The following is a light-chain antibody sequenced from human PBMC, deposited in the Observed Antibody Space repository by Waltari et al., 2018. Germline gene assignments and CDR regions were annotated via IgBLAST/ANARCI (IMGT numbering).Light chain of an antibody. CDR2: DAS. Sequence: DLQMTQSPSSLSASVGDRVTITCRASLDITNYLNWYQQKPGKAPKLLIYDASNLATGVPSRFSGSVSGTDFTLTISSLQPEDIATYYCQQYDNLAFTFGPGTKVNI. CDR1: LDITNY. CDR3: QQYDNLAFT. V-gene: IGKV1-33*01. J-gene: IGKJ3*01.